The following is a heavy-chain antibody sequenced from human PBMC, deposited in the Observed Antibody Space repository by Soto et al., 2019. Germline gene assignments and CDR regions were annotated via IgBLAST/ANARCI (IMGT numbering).Heavy chain of an antibody. Sequence: TLSLTCTVSGGSVCSGGYYWSWIRQHPGKGLEWIGYIYYSGSTYYNPSLKSRVTISVDTSKNQFSLKLSSVTAADTAVYYCARDAFHGDYKYTFDYWGQGTLVTVSS. CDR1: GGSVCSGGYY. CDR3: ARDAFHGDYKYTFDY. CDR2: IYYSGST. V-gene: IGHV4-31*03. J-gene: IGHJ4*02. D-gene: IGHD4-17*01.